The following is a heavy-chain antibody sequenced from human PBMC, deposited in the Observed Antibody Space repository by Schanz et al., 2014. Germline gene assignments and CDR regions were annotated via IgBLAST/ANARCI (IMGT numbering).Heavy chain of an antibody. V-gene: IGHV3-11*01. CDR1: GFIFSDYY. D-gene: IGHD2-8*02. Sequence: QVQLVESGGGLVKPGGSLRLSCAASGFIFSDYYMAWIRQAPGKGPEYVSYISSGGTTTYHSDSVKGRFTISRDNSKNTLYLQMSSLRAEDTAVYYCAKSLESCPGGRCSRGYFDYWGQGTLVTVSS. J-gene: IGHJ4*02. CDR2: ISSGGTTT. CDR3: AKSLESCPGGRCSRGYFDY.